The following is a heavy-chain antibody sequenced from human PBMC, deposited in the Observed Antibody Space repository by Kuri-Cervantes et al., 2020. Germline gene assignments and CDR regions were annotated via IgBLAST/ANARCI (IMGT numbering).Heavy chain of an antibody. D-gene: IGHD2-8*01. V-gene: IGHV3-48*03. CDR1: GFTFSSYE. J-gene: IGHJ4*02. CDR2: ISSSGSTK. Sequence: GGSLRLSCAASGFTFSSYEMNWVRQAPGKGLEWVSYISSSGSTKYYADSVKGRFTISRDNAKNSLYLQMNSLRAEDTAVYYCARVGGLMGHYFDYWGQGTLVTVSS. CDR3: ARVGGLMGHYFDY.